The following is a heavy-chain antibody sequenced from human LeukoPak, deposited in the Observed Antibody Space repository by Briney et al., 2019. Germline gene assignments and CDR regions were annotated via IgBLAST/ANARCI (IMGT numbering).Heavy chain of an antibody. J-gene: IGHJ4*02. CDR1: GFTFSSYA. Sequence: GGSLRLSCAASGFTFSSYAMSWVRQAPGKGLEWVSVIGPDGGGIQYVDSVKGRFTISRDTSKNTLYLQMNGLRAEDTAVYYCAKYAPPSTLLTRFFDSWGQGTLVTVSS. V-gene: IGHV3-23*01. CDR2: IGPDGGGI. CDR3: AKYAPPSTLLTRFFDS. D-gene: IGHD2-21*02.